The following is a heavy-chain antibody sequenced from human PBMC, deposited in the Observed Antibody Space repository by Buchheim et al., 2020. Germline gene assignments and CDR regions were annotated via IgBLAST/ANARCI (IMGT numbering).Heavy chain of an antibody. D-gene: IGHD3-22*01. CDR1: GFTFNEYG. Sequence: EVQLVESGGGVVRPGGSLRLSCAASGFTFNEYGMSWVRQAPGKGLEWVSGFIWSGVSAAYADSVKGRFTMSRDNAKNSLYLQMNSLRAEDTAFYYCARDVVKKGGYASWADWGQGTL. V-gene: IGHV3-20*04. CDR2: FIWSGVSA. CDR3: ARDVVKKGGYASWAD. J-gene: IGHJ4*02.